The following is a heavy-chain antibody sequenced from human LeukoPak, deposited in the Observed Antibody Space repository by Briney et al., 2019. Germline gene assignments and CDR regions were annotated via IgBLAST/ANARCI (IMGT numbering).Heavy chain of an antibody. CDR2: IYYSGNT. V-gene: IGHV4-59*08. D-gene: IGHD1-1*01. CDR1: GGSISNYY. J-gene: IGHJ6*02. CDR3: ARCSRGTSVGMDV. Sequence: PSETLSLTCSVSGGSISNYYWTWIRQPPGKGLEWIGYIYYSGNTNYNPSLKSRVTISLATSKNQLSLKLTSVTAADTAVYYCARCSRGTSVGMDVWGQGTTVTVSS.